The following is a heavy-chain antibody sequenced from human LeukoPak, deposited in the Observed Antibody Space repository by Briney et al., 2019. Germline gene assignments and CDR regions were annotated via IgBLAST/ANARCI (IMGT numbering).Heavy chain of an antibody. CDR3: AKIGTTVVTPDY. V-gene: IGHV3-48*02. D-gene: IGHD4-23*01. J-gene: IGHJ4*02. Sequence: GGSLRLSCAASGFTFSSHSMNWVRQAPGKGLEWVSYISTGSSTIYYGDSVKGRFTISRDNAKNSLYLQMNSLRDEDTAVYYCAKIGTTVVTPDYWGQGARVTVSS. CDR2: ISTGSSTI. CDR1: GFTFSSHS.